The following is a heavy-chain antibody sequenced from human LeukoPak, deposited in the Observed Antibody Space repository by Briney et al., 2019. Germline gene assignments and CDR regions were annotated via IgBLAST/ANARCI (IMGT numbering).Heavy chain of an antibody. D-gene: IGHD3-3*01. Sequence: SETLSLTCTVSGGSIRSGDFYWSWIRQPPGKGLEWIGYIYYSGSTNYNPSLKSRVTISKDTSKNQFSLKLSSVTAADTAVYYCARQSPHYDFWSGSQGYFDYWGQGTLVTVSS. J-gene: IGHJ4*02. CDR2: IYYSGST. CDR3: ARQSPHYDFWSGSQGYFDY. V-gene: IGHV4-30-4*01. CDR1: GGSIRSGDFY.